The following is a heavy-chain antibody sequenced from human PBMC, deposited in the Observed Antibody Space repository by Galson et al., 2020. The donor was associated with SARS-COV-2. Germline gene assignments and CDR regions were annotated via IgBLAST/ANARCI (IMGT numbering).Heavy chain of an antibody. CDR3: AKDYIQYTYYYGMDV. V-gene: IGHV3-43*01. J-gene: IGHJ6*02. Sequence: GGSLRLSCAASGLTFDDYSMHWVRQAPGKRLEWVSLITWDGGSTYYADSVKGRFTISRDNSKNSLYLQMNSLRTEDTALYYCAKDYIQYTYYYGMDVWGQGTTVTVSS. D-gene: IGHD4-4*01. CDR1: GLTFDDYS. CDR2: ITWDGGST.